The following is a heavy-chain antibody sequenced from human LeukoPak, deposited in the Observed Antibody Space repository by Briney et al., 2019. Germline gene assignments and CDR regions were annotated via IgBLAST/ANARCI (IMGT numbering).Heavy chain of an antibody. CDR2: INPNSGGT. CDR3: ARSCLDSGAYNIDS. CDR1: GYTFTGYY. V-gene: IGHV1-2*02. Sequence: ASVKVSCKASGYTFTGYYMHWVRQAPGQGLEWMGWINPNSGGTSYAQNFQGRVTMTRDTSITTAYMELSRLRSDGTAVYYCARSCLDSGAYNIDSWGQGTLVTVSS. J-gene: IGHJ4*02. D-gene: IGHD3-22*01.